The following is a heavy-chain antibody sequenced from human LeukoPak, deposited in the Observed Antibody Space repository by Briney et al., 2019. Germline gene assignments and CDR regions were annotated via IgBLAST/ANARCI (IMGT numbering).Heavy chain of an antibody. D-gene: IGHD5-12*01. Sequence: SETLSLTCTVSGGSISSYYWSWIRQPAGKRLEWIGRIYSSGSTNYNPSLKSRVTMSVDTSKNQFSLKLSSVTAADTAVYYCARSGYVTWFDYWGQGTLVTVSS. V-gene: IGHV4-4*07. J-gene: IGHJ4*02. CDR1: GGSISSYY. CDR2: IYSSGST. CDR3: ARSGYVTWFDY.